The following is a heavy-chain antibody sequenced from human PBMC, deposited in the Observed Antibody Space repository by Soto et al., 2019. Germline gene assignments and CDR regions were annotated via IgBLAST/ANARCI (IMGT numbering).Heavy chain of an antibody. CDR2: VNVDDST. J-gene: IGHJ4*02. V-gene: IGHV3-23*01. CDR3: AKNYYLDN. Sequence: EVQLLESGGGLAQPGGSLRLSCAAPGFTFSSYAMSWVRQAPGKGLEWVSSVNVDDSTYYANSVKGRFTISRDNSKNTVNLQMNSLRAEDTAVYYCAKNYYLDNWAQGTLVTVSS. CDR1: GFTFSSYA.